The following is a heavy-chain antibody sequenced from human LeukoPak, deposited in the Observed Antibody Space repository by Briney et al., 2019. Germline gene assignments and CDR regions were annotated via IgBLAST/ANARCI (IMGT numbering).Heavy chain of an antibody. J-gene: IGHJ4*02. CDR3: ARSSTNMVLYYFDF. CDR2: MTGSSGST. D-gene: IGHD3-10*01. V-gene: IGHV3-23*01. CDR1: GFTFSSYA. Sequence: GGSLRLSCAASGFTFSSYAMSWVRQAPGTGLEWVSSMTGSSGSTYYADSVKGRFTISRDNSKNILFLQMNSLRADDTAIYYCARSSTNMVLYYFDFWGQGTLVPVSS.